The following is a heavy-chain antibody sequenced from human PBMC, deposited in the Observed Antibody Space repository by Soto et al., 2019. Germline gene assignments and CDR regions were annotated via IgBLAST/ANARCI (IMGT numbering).Heavy chain of an antibody. CDR3: AREGRLGFIAARNTDVFWFDP. Sequence: SPTEPLTYAVCGDSVSSYSAAWYWCKQSPSRGLEWLGRTYYRSKWYNDYAVSVKSRITINPDTSKNQFSLQLNSVTPEDTAVYYCAREGRLGFIAARNTDVFWFDPWGQGTLVTVSS. CDR1: GDSVSSYSAA. D-gene: IGHD6-6*01. CDR2: TYYRSKWYN. J-gene: IGHJ5*02. V-gene: IGHV6-1*01.